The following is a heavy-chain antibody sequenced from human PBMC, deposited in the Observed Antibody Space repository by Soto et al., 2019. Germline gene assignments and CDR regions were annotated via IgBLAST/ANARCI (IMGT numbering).Heavy chain of an antibody. CDR2: INPKFGDT. J-gene: IGHJ6*02. CDR3: ARNMDYYYGRGSGNGHGV. Sequence: QVQLVQSGAEVKEPGDSVRVSCEASGYTFTAYHIHWVRQAPGQGLEWMGWINPKFGDTTYAQDFHGRVSMTRDMSISTVYMKLSRLTSDYTAIYYCARNMDYYYGRGSGNGHGVWCQGTTVTVFS. CDR1: GYTFTAYH. D-gene: IGHD3-10*02. V-gene: IGHV1-2*02.